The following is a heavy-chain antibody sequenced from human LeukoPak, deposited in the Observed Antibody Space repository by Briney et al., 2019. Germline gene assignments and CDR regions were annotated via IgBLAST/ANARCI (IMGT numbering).Heavy chain of an antibody. CDR1: GYTFTSYA. Sequence: ASVKVSCKASGYTFTSYAMNWVRQAPGQGLEWMGWINTNTGNPTYAQGFTGRFVFSLDTSVSTAYLQISSLKAEDTAVYYCARDGGSGWYFVDYYYYGMDVWGQGTTVTVSS. V-gene: IGHV7-4-1*02. CDR2: INTNTGNP. J-gene: IGHJ6*02. CDR3: ARDGGSGWYFVDYYYYGMDV. D-gene: IGHD6-19*01.